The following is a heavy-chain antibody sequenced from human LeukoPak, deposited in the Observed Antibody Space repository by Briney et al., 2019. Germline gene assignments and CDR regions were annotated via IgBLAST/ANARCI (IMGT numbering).Heavy chain of an antibody. CDR1: GGSFSGYY. D-gene: IGHD3-9*01. V-gene: IGHV4-34*01. CDR3: AREGSYDILTGYYMDYYYYMDV. Sequence: PSETLSLTCAVYGGSFSGYYWNWIRQPPGKGLEWIGEINHSGSTNYNSSLKSRVTMSVDTSKNQFSLKLSSVTAADTAVYYCAREGSYDILTGYYMDYYYYMDVWGKGTTVTISS. CDR2: INHSGST. J-gene: IGHJ6*03.